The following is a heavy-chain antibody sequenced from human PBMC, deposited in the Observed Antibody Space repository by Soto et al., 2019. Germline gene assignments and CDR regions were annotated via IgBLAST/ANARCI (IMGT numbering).Heavy chain of an antibody. D-gene: IGHD6-19*01. J-gene: IGHJ6*02. CDR1: GFTFNDYY. Sequence: QVQVVASGGGLVKPGGSLRLSCAASGFTFNDYYMTWIRQDPGKGLEWVSYISRDSTYANYADSVKGRFTISRDNAENSLYLQMNSQRAEDTAVYYCAREQRGWYGEVMGYGMDVWGRGTTVTVSS. CDR3: AREQRGWYGEVMGYGMDV. V-gene: IGHV3-11*06. CDR2: ISRDSTYA.